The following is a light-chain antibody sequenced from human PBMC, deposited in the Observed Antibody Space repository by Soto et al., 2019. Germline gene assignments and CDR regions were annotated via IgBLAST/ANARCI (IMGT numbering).Light chain of an antibody. CDR3: CSYAGSNSYV. Sequence: QSALTQPASVSGSPGQSITISCTGASSNVGGYNLVSWYQHHPGKAPKLMIYEGSTRPSAVSNRFSGSKSGNTASLTISGLQAEDEADYYCCSYAGSNSYVFGTGTKLTVL. J-gene: IGLJ1*01. CDR1: SSNVGGYNL. V-gene: IGLV2-23*01. CDR2: EGS.